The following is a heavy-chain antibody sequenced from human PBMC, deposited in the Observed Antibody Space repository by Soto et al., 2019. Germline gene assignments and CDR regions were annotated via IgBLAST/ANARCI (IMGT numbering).Heavy chain of an antibody. D-gene: IGHD6-19*01. CDR3: ARDSSPGRGNVWYDAFDV. J-gene: IGHJ3*01. CDR2: IKGDGRRN. Sequence: DVQLVESGGGLVQPGGSLRLACAASGFTFNTYWMTWVRQAPGKGLEWVANIKGDGRRNHYVDSVEGRFTISGHNAKNSLFLQMNSLRVEDTAVYYCARDSSPGRGNVWYDAFDVWRQGTKVNVSS. V-gene: IGHV3-7*01. CDR1: GFTFNTYW.